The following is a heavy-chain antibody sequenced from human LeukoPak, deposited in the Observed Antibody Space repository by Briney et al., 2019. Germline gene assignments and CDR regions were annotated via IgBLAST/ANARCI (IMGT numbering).Heavy chain of an antibody. J-gene: IGHJ6*03. CDR2: INHSGST. V-gene: IGHV4-34*01. CDR1: GGSFSGYY. D-gene: IGHD1-26*01. CDR3: ASGPGSYYDYYYYYYMDV. Sequence: PSETLSLTCAVYGGSFSGYYWSWIRQPPGKGLEWVGEINHSGSTNYNPSLKSRVTISVDTSKNQCSLNLSAVTAADTAAYYCASGPGSYYDYYYYYYMDVWGKGTTVTVSS.